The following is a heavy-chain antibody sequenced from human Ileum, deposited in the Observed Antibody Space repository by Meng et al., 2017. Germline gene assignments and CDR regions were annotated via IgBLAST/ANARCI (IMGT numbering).Heavy chain of an antibody. CDR2: IRSKANSYAT. V-gene: IGHV3-73*02. D-gene: IGHD1/OR15-1a*01. CDR3: SRQVEQHGGYFDY. J-gene: IGHJ4*02. Sequence: VQLAESGGGVVQPGGSLKLPCAVSGFTFSDSAIHWVRQASGKGLGWVGRIRSKANSYATAYAVSVKGRVTVSRDDSKNTAYLQIDSLKTDDTAVYYCSRQVEQHGGYFDYWGQGALVTVSS. CDR1: GFTFSDSA.